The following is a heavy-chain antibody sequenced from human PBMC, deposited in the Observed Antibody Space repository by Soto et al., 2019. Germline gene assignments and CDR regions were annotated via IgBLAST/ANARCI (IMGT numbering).Heavy chain of an antibody. J-gene: IGHJ3*02. Sequence: EVQLLESGGGLVQPGGSLRLSCAASGFTFSSYAMSWVRQAPGKGLEWVSAISGSGGSTYYADSVKGRFTSSRDNSKNTLYLQMNSLRAEDTAVYYCEKEGSSGYHAFDIWGQGTMVTVSS. D-gene: IGHD5-12*01. CDR1: GFTFSSYA. CDR3: EKEGSSGYHAFDI. CDR2: ISGSGGST. V-gene: IGHV3-23*01.